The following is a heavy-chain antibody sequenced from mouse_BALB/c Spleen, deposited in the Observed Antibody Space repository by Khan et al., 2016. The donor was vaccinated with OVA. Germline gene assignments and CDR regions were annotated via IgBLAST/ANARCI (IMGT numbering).Heavy chain of an antibody. V-gene: IGHV1S137*01. CDR2: ISTHYGDS. Sequence: QVQLQQSGAELVRPGVSVKISCKGSGYIITDLSIHWVKRSHAKSLEWIGVISTHYGDSIYHQNFKGKATLTVDRSSSAAYMELARLTSEDSATYYCARGGGGYRFAYWGQGTLVTVSA. CDR1: GYIITDLS. J-gene: IGHJ3*01. D-gene: IGHD1-1*02. CDR3: ARGGGGYRFAY.